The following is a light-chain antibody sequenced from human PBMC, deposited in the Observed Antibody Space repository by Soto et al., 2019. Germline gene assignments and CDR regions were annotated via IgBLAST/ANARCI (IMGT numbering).Light chain of an antibody. CDR2: SND. CDR1: SSNIGTYY. V-gene: IGLV1-47*01. Sequence: QSVLTQPPSASGTPGQRVTISCSGSSSNIGTYYVYWYQHLPGTAPKLLIYSNDQRPSGVPDRFSGSKSGTSASLAISGLRSEDEADYYCAAWDDSLTPYVVFGGGTQLTVL. J-gene: IGLJ2*01. CDR3: AAWDDSLTPYVV.